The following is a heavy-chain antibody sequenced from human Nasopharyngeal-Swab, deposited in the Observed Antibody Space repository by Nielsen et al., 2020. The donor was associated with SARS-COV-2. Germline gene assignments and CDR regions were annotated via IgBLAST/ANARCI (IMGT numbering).Heavy chain of an antibody. CDR3: ARDPHAGFGELLPYYFDY. V-gene: IGHV1-2*06. D-gene: IGHD3-10*01. CDR2: INPNSGGT. J-gene: IGHJ4*02. Sequence: ASVKVSCKASGYTFTGYYMHWVRQAPGQGLEWMGRINPNSGGTNYAQKFQGRVTMTTDTSTSTAYMELRSLRSDDTAVYYCARDPHAGFGELLPYYFDYWGQGTLVTVSS. CDR1: GYTFTGYY.